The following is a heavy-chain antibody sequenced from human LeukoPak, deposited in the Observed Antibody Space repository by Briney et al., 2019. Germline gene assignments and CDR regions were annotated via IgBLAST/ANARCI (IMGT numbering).Heavy chain of an antibody. J-gene: IGHJ6*02. V-gene: IGHV3-30*18. Sequence: GRSLRLSCAASGFTFSSYGMHWVRQAPGKGLEWVAVISYDGSNKYYADSVKGRFTISRDNSKNTLYLQMNSLRAEDTAVYYCAKVRRVGATLTYYYGMDVWGQGTTVTVSS. CDR3: AKVRRVGATLTYYYGMDV. CDR2: ISYDGSNK. D-gene: IGHD1-26*01. CDR1: GFTFSSYG.